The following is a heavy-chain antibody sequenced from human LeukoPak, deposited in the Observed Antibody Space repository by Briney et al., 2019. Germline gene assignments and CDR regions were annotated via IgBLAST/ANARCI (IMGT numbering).Heavy chain of an antibody. J-gene: IGHJ6*02. V-gene: IGHV1-2*04. CDR1: GYTFTGYY. CDR3: ARAAGGYYYYYYGMDV. CDR2: INPNSGGT. D-gene: IGHD1-26*01. Sequence: ASVKVSCTASGYTFTGYYMHWVRQAPGQGLEWMGWINPNSGGTNYAQKFQGWVTMTRDTSISTAYMELSRLRSDDTAVYYCARAAGGYYYYYYGMDVWGQGTTVTVSS.